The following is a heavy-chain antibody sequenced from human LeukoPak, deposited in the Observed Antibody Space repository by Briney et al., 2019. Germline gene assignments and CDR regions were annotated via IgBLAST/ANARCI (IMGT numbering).Heavy chain of an antibody. J-gene: IGHJ6*02. CDR2: ISYDGSNK. CDR3: ASVYYYDSSGYYGDYYYYGMDV. D-gene: IGHD3-22*01. Sequence: PGRSLRLSCAASGFTFSSYAMHWVRQAPGKGLEWVAVISYDGSNKYYADSVKGRFTISRDNSKNTLYLQMNSLRAEDTAVYYCASVYYYDSSGYYGDYYYYGMDVWGQGTTVTVSS. V-gene: IGHV3-30-3*01. CDR1: GFTFSSYA.